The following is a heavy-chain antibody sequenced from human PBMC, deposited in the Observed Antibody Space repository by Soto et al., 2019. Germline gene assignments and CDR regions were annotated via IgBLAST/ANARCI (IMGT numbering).Heavy chain of an antibody. Sequence: QVQLQESGPGLVKPSQTLSLTCTVSGGSISSGDYYWSWIRQPPGKGLEWIGYIYYSGSTYYNPSLKSRVTISVDTAKSQFSLTLSSVTAADTAVYYCARVITGTRDFDYWGQGTLVTVSS. CDR1: GGSISSGDYY. J-gene: IGHJ4*02. V-gene: IGHV4-30-4*01. D-gene: IGHD1-20*01. CDR2: IYYSGST. CDR3: ARVITGTRDFDY.